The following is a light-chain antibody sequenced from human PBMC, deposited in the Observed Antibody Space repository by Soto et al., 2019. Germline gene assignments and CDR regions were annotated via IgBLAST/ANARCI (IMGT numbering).Light chain of an antibody. V-gene: IGLV2-14*01. J-gene: IGLJ1*01. CDR2: DVS. CDR1: SSDVGGYNY. Sequence: QSVLTQPASVSGSPGQSITISCTGTSSDVGGYNYVSCYQQLPGKAPKLMIYDVSDRPSGVSNRFSGSKSGNTASLTISGLQAENEADYYCSSYTSSSLSVFGTGTKVTVL. CDR3: SSYTSSSLSV.